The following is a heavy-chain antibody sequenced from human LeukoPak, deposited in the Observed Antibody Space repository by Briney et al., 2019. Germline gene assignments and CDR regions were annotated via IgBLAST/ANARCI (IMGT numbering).Heavy chain of an antibody. CDR1: GFTFDDYA. CDR3: AKGRSGSYYDY. D-gene: IGHD3-10*01. Sequence: GGSLRLSCAASGFTFDDYAMHWVRQAPGKGLEWVSGISWNSGSIGYADSVKGRFTISRDNAKNSLYLQMNSLRAEDTALYYCAKGRSGSYYDYWGQGTLVTLSS. J-gene: IGHJ4*02. V-gene: IGHV3-9*01. CDR2: ISWNSGSI.